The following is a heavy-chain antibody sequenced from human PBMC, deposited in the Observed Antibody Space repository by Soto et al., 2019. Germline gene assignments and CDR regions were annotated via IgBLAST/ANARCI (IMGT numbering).Heavy chain of an antibody. CDR3: ARANVTMIVGEYYYYYYGMDV. CDR1: GGTLSSYA. D-gene: IGHD3-22*01. Sequence: SVKVSCKASGGTLSSYAISWVRQAPGQGLEWMGGIIPIFGTANYAQKFQGRVTITADESTSTAYMELSSLRSEDTAVYYCARANVTMIVGEYYYYYYGMDVWGQGTTVTVSS. V-gene: IGHV1-69*13. CDR2: IIPIFGTA. J-gene: IGHJ6*02.